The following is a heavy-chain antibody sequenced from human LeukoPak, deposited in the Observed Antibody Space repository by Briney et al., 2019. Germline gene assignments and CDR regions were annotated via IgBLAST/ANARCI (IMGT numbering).Heavy chain of an antibody. CDR1: GGSISSGGYY. CDR2: ICYSGST. D-gene: IGHD3-10*01. J-gene: IGHJ4*02. Sequence: SETLSLTCTVSGGSISSGGYYWSWIRQHPGKGLEWIGYICYSGSTYYNPSLKSRVTISVDTSKNQFSLKLSSVTAADTAVYYCASFRVVRGVIIDNYWGQGTLVTVSS. CDR3: ASFRVVRGVIIDNY. V-gene: IGHV4-31*03.